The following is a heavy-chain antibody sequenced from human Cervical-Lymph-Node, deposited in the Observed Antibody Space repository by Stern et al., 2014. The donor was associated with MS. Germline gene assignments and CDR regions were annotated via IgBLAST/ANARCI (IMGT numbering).Heavy chain of an antibody. V-gene: IGHV3-53*01. Sequence: EVPLVESGGGLMQPGGALSLSCAASGFTVSRSYMSWVRQAPGKVLEWVSVIYSAGTTYYADSVKGRFTISRDNSKNTLNLQMNSLRAEDTAVYYCARDPNYGSGYWGQGTLVTVSS. J-gene: IGHJ4*02. CDR1: GFTVSRSY. CDR3: ARDPNYGSGY. CDR2: IYSAGTT. D-gene: IGHD3-10*01.